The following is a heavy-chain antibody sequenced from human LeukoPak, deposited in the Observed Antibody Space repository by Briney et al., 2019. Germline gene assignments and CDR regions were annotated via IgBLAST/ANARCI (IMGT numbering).Heavy chain of an antibody. J-gene: IGHJ4*02. V-gene: IGHV1-24*01. CDR1: GYTLTELS. D-gene: IGHD6-13*01. Sequence: ASVKVSCKVSGYTLTELSMHWVRQAPGKGLEWMGGFDPEDGETIYAQKFQGRVTMTEDTSTDTAYMELSSLRPEDTAVYYCATDTEFIAAAGRVFDYWGQGTLVTVSS. CDR3: ATDTEFIAAAGRVFDY. CDR2: FDPEDGET.